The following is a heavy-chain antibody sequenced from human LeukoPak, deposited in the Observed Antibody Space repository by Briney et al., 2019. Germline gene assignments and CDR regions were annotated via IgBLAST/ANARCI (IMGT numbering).Heavy chain of an antibody. CDR2: MTGSDGST. CDR1: GFTFTDYA. CDR3: ARGKGPGGLFDY. V-gene: IGHV3-48*01. J-gene: IGHJ4*02. Sequence: GGSLRLSCAASGFTFTDYAVTWVRKAPGKGLEGVSHMTGSDGSTYYADSVKGRFTISRDNAKNSLYLQMNSLRAEDTAVYYCARGKGPGGLFDYWGQGTLVTVSS. D-gene: IGHD3-10*01.